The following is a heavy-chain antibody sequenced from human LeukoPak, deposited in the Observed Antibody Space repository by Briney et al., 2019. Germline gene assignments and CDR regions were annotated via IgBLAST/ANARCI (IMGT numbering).Heavy chain of an antibody. Sequence: GGSLRLTCTVSGFTVSSNSMNWVRQAPGKGLEWVSFIYSDNTHYSDSVKGRFTISRDNSKNTLYLQMNSLRAEDTAVYYCARRAGAYSHPYDYWGQGTLVTVSS. CDR2: IYSDNT. CDR3: ARRAGAYSHPYDY. J-gene: IGHJ4*02. V-gene: IGHV3-53*01. D-gene: IGHD2-15*01. CDR1: GFTVSSNS.